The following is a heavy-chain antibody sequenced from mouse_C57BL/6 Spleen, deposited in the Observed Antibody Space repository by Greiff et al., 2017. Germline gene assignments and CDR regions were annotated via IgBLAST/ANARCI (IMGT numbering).Heavy chain of an antibody. Sequence: VQLKQSGAELVKPGASVKLSCTASGFNIKDYYMHWVKQRTEQGLEWIGRIDPEDGETKYAPKFQGKATITADTSSNTAYLQLSSLTSEDTAVYYCASLITTGVVGDYFDYWGQGTTLTVSS. CDR2: IDPEDGET. J-gene: IGHJ2*01. CDR3: ASLITTGVVGDYFDY. CDR1: GFNIKDYY. D-gene: IGHD1-1*01. V-gene: IGHV14-2*01.